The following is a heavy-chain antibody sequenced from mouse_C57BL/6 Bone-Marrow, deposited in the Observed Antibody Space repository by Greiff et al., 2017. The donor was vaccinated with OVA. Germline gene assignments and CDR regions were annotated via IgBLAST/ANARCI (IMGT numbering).Heavy chain of an antibody. J-gene: IGHJ3*01. V-gene: IGHV1-59*01. D-gene: IGHD3-3*01. CDR1: GYTFTSYW. CDR3: ARSRGLFAY. Sequence: VQLQQPGAELVRPGTSVKLSCKASGYTFTSYWMHWVKQRPGQGLEWIGVIDPSDSYTNYNQKFKGKATLTVDTSPSTAYMQLSSLTSEDSAVYYCARSRGLFAYWGQGTLVTVSA. CDR2: IDPSDSYT.